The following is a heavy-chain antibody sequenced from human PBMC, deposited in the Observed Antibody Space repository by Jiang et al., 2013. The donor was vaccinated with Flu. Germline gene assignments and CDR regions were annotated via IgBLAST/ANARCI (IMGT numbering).Heavy chain of an antibody. CDR3: ARGGYYYDSSPFDY. CDR1: GYTFTNYA. CDR2: INVYNGNR. V-gene: IGHV1-3*01. D-gene: IGHD3-22*01. Sequence: SCKASGYTFTNYAMHWVRQAPGQRLEWMGWINVYNGNRNNAQKLQGRVTMTTDTSTSTAYMELRSLRSDDTAVYYCARGGYYYDSSPFDYWGQGTPVTVSS. J-gene: IGHJ4*02.